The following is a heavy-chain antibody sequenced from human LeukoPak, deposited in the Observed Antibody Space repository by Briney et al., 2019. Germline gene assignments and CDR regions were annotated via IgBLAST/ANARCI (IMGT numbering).Heavy chain of an antibody. D-gene: IGHD3-22*01. CDR1: GFTFSSYS. CDR2: ISSSSSYI. V-gene: IGHV3-21*01. CDR3: AKDPYDSSGYYYALLDY. J-gene: IGHJ4*02. Sequence: GGSLRLSCAASGFTFSSYSMNWVRQAPGKGLEWVSSISSSSSYIYYADSVKGRFTISRDNSKNTLYLQMNSLRAEDTAVYYCAKDPYDSSGYYYALLDYWGQGTLVTVSS.